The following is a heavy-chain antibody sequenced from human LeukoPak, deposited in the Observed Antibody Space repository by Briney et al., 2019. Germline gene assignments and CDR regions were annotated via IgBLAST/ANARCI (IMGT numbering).Heavy chain of an antibody. J-gene: IGHJ3*02. CDR1: GFTVSSNY. V-gene: IGHV3-53*01. CDR3: AKAATSGRTRDAFDI. Sequence: GGSLRLSCAASGFTVSSNYMSWVRQAPGKGLEWVSVIYSGGRTYYADSVKGRFTISRDNSKNTLYLQMNSLRAEDTAVYYCAKAATSGRTRDAFDIWGQGTMATVSS. CDR2: IYSGGRT. D-gene: IGHD1-26*01.